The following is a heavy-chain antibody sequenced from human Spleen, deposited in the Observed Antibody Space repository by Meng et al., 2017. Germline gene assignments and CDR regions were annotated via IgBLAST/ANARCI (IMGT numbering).Heavy chain of an antibody. CDR1: GFTLRDYW. J-gene: IGHJ4*02. Sequence: EVQLVESGGDLVQPGGSLRLSCAASGFTLRDYWMHWVRQVPGKGLVWVSRISPDENTISHAGSMMGRFFISRDIAKNTLYLQMNSLRAEDTAVYYCVKDFGGDSDYWGQGILVTVSS. V-gene: IGHV3-74*01. D-gene: IGHD3-10*01. CDR3: VKDFGGDSDY. CDR2: ISPDENTI.